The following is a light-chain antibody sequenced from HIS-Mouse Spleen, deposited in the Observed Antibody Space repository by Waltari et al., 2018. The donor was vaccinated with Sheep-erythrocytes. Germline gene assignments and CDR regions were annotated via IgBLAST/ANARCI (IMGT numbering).Light chain of an antibody. CDR3: QQYNNWPET. CDR2: GAS. J-gene: IGKJ5*01. CDR1: QSVSSN. V-gene: IGKV3-15*01. Sequence: EIVMTQSPATLSVSPGERATLSCRASQSVSSNLAWYQQKPGQAPRPLISGASTRATGIPARFSGSGSGTEFTLTISSMQSEDFAVYYCQQYNNWPETFGQGTRLEIK.